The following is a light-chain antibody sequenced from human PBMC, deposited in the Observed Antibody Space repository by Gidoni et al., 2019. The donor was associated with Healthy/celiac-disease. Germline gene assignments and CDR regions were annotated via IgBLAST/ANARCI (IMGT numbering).Light chain of an antibody. CDR2: QDS. Sequence: SYELTQPPSVSVSPGQTASITCSGDKLGDKYACWYQQKPGQSPVLVIYQDSKRPSGIPERFSGSNSGNTATLTISGTQAMDEADYYCQAWDSSFVVFGRGTKLTVL. CDR1: KLGDKY. J-gene: IGLJ2*01. CDR3: QAWDSSFVV. V-gene: IGLV3-1*01.